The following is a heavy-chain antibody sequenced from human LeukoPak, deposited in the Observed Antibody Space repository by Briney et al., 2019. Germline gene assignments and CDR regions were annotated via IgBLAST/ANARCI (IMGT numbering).Heavy chain of an antibody. CDR3: ARGNRTVTSFFDY. J-gene: IGHJ4*02. Sequence: SETLSLTCTVSGGSISSSSYYWSWIRQPPGKGLEWIGEINHSGSTNYNPSLKSRVTISVDTSKNQFSLKLSSVTAADTAVYYCARGNRTVTSFFDYWGQGTLVTVSS. D-gene: IGHD4-17*01. CDR1: GGSISSSSYY. CDR2: INHSGST. V-gene: IGHV4-39*07.